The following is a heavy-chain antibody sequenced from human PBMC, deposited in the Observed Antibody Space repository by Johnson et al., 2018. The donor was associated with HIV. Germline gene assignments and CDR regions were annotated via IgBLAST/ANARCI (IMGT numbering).Heavy chain of an antibody. CDR3: AKDKDAFDI. CDR2: IGTAGDR. Sequence: EVQLVESGGGVVQPGRSLRLSCAASRFTFSSYDLHWVRQATGKGLEWVSAIGTAGDRYYPGSVKGRFTISRENAKNSLYLQMNSLRAGDTAVYYCAKDKDAFDIWGQGTMVTVSS. V-gene: IGHV3-13*01. CDR1: RFTFSSYD. J-gene: IGHJ3*02.